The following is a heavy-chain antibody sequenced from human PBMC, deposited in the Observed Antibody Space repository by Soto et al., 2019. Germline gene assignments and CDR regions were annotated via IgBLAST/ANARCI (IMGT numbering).Heavy chain of an antibody. Sequence: EVQLLESGGGLVQPGGSLRLSCAASGFTFSSYAMSWVRQAPGKGLEWVSAISGSGGSKYYADSVKGRFTISRDNSKNTLYLKMNSLRAEDTAVYYCAKDSGDFWSGSNYWGQGTLVTVSS. CDR1: GFTFSSYA. CDR2: ISGSGGSK. J-gene: IGHJ4*02. D-gene: IGHD3-3*01. V-gene: IGHV3-23*01. CDR3: AKDSGDFWSGSNY.